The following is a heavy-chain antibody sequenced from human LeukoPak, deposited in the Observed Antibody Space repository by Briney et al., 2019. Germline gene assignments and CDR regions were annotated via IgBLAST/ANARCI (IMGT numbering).Heavy chain of an antibody. Sequence: SETLSLTCAVYGGSFSGYYWSWIRQPPGKGLEWIGEINHSGSTNYNPSLKSRVTISVDTSKNQFSLKLSSVTAADTAVYYCVRGLLLSWGQGTMVTVSS. J-gene: IGHJ3*01. V-gene: IGHV4-34*01. CDR1: GGSFSGYY. CDR3: VRGLLLS. CDR2: INHSGST. D-gene: IGHD2-15*01.